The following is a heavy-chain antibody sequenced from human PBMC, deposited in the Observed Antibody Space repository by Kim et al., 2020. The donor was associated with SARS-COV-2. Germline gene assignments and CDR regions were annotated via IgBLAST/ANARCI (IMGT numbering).Heavy chain of an antibody. V-gene: IGHV3-48*02. D-gene: IGHD4-17*01. J-gene: IGHJ4*02. CDR3: ARDKPSLVTTVYYFDY. Sequence: SVKGRLTISRDNAKNSLYLQMNSLRDEETALYYCARDKPSLVTTVYYFDYWGQGTLVTVSS.